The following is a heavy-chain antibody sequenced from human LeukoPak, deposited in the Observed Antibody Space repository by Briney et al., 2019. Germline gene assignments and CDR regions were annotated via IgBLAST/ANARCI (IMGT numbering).Heavy chain of an antibody. D-gene: IGHD3-22*01. CDR3: AKADGDYYDSSGSFDY. V-gene: IGHV3-23*01. CDR1: GFTFSSCA. J-gene: IGHJ4*02. CDR2: ISGSGGST. Sequence: GGSLRLSCAASGFTFSSCAMSWVRQAPGKGLEWVSAISGSGGSTYYADSVKGRFTISRDNSKNTLYLQMNSLRAEDTAVYYCAKADGDYYDSSGSFDYWGQGTLVTVSS.